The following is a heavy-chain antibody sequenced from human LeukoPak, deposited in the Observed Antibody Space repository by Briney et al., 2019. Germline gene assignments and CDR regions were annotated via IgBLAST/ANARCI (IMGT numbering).Heavy chain of an antibody. CDR1: GYSINSAYY. V-gene: IGHV4-38-2*02. CDR3: ARGHGDYFDY. CDR2: IYHSGSP. D-gene: IGHD4-17*01. Sequence: SQSLSLTCTVSGYSINSAYYWGSIRQPPGKGLEWIGSIYHSGSPDYNPSLKSRVTISVDTSKNQFSLKLSSVTAADTAVYYCARGHGDYFDYWGQGTLVTVSS. J-gene: IGHJ4*02.